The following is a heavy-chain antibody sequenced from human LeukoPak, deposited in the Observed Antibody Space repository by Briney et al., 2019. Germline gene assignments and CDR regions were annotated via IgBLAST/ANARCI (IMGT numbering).Heavy chain of an antibody. D-gene: IGHD2-21*02. Sequence: PGGSLRLSCASSGFTFSSYGMHWVRQAPGKGLEWVAVISYDGSNKYYADSVKGRFTISRDNSKNPMYLKMNSLRAEDTAVYYCGKDGGDSTQDYWGQGTLVTVSS. CDR1: GFTFSSYG. CDR2: ISYDGSNK. CDR3: GKDGGDSTQDY. V-gene: IGHV3-30*18. J-gene: IGHJ4*02.